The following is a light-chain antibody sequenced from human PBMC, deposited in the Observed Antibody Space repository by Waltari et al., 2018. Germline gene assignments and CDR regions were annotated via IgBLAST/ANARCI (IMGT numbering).Light chain of an antibody. CDR2: TAS. CDR3: QQYYSIPPT. CDR1: QGISNS. Sequence: DIQMTQSPSSLSASVGDRVTITCRASQGISNSLAWYQQKPGKAPKHLLYTASRLESGVPSTFSGSGSGTEYTLTISSLQPDDFATYYCQQYYSIPPTFGGGTKVEIK. J-gene: IGKJ4*01. V-gene: IGKV1-NL1*01.